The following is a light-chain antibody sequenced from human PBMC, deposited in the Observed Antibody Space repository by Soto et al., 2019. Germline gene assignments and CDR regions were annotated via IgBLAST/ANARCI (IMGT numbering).Light chain of an antibody. Sequence: EIVLTQSPATLSLSPGERATLSCRASQNVANYLDWYQQKPGQAPRLLIYESSNRATGIAARFSGSGSGTEFTLTISSLQSEDYAVYYCHQYNNWPPWTFGRGTKVDIK. CDR1: QNVANY. CDR3: HQYNNWPPWT. CDR2: ESS. J-gene: IGKJ1*01. V-gene: IGKV3D-15*01.